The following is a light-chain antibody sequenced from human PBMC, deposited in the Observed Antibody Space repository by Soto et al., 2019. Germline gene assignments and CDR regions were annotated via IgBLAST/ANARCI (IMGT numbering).Light chain of an antibody. CDR1: QSISSY. J-gene: IGKJ1*01. CDR2: AAS. Sequence: SPLPSTIGDRVTITCRASQSISSYLNWYQQKPGKAPKLLIYAASSLQSGVPSRFSCSGSGTDMTLASSLVIPEDPASYSRRQSSKPPWKFRQGTKVDIK. V-gene: IGKV1-39*01. CDR3: RQSSKPPWK.